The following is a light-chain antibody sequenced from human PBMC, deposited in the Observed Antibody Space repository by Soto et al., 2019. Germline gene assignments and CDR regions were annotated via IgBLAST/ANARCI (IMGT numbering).Light chain of an antibody. Sequence: DIQMTQSPSTLSASVGDRVTITCRASQSIGSWLAWYQQIPGKAPNLLIYKASNLESGVPSRFNGSGSGTEFTLTISSLQPDDFATYYCQQYNSYPWTFGQGTKVDIK. V-gene: IGKV1-5*03. CDR2: KAS. J-gene: IGKJ1*01. CDR1: QSIGSW. CDR3: QQYNSYPWT.